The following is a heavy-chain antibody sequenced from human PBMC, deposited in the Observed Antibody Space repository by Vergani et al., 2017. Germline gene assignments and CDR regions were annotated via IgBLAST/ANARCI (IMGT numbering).Heavy chain of an antibody. Sequence: EVELVESGGGLVQPGGSLRLSCAASGFTFNEYWMHWARQVPGKGLVCVSGMNGDGDTISYADSVKGRFTISRANAKNTLFLQMNSLRAEDTAVYYCARARKFRFGVVWENWFDPWGQGTLVTVSS. V-gene: IGHV3-74*01. J-gene: IGHJ5*02. CDR1: GFTFNEYW. CDR3: ARARKFRFGVVWENWFDP. CDR2: MNGDGDTI. D-gene: IGHD3-3*01.